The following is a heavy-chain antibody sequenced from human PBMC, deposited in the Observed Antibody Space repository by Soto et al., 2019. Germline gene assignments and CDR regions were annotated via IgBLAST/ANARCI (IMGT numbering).Heavy chain of an antibody. J-gene: IGHJ3*01. CDR1: GFTFSYYW. V-gene: IGHV3-74*01. D-gene: IGHD3-16*01. Sequence: EVQLVESGGGLVRPGGSLRLSCAASGFTFSYYWMHWVRQAPGKGLVWVSRIHSDGSSTTYADFVKGRFIISRDNARNTVDLQMNSARVEDTAVYYCAMGDRGAFDRWGQGTVVTVPS. CDR3: AMGDRGAFDR. CDR2: IHSDGSST.